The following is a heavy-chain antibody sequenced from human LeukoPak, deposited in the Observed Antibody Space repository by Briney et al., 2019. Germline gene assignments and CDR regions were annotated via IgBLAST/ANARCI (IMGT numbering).Heavy chain of an antibody. CDR2: INPSGGST. CDR3: ARDSLGDILTGPGD. D-gene: IGHD3-9*01. V-gene: IGHV1-46*01. J-gene: IGHJ4*02. Sequence: GESLKISCKASGYTFTSYYMHWVRQAPGQVLEWMGIINPSGGSTSYAQKFQGRVTMTRDMSTSTVYMELSSLRSEDTAVYYCARDSLGDILTGPGDWGQGTLVTVSS. CDR1: GYTFTSYY.